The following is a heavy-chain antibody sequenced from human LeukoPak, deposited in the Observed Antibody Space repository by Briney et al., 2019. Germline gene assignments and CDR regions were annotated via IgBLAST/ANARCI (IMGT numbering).Heavy chain of an antibody. J-gene: IGHJ4*02. CDR1: GGSFTAFY. CDR2: VNHSGTT. CDR3: ARGPSGYHNT. Sequence: KTSETLSLTCTVYGGSFTAFYWSWIRQPPGKGLEWVGEVNHSGTTNYNPSLKSRATLSVDTSKNQFSLKLRSVTAADTAVYYCARGPSGYHNTGGQGTLVTVSS. V-gene: IGHV4-34*01. D-gene: IGHD5-12*01.